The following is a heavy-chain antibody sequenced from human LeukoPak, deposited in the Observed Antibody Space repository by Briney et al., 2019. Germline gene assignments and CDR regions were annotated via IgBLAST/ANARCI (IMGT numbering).Heavy chain of an antibody. Sequence: ASVKVSCKASGYTFTSYGISWVRQAPGQGLEWMGWISAYNGNTNYAQKLQGRVTMTTDTSTSTAYMELRSLRSDDTAVYYCARDPPGERDPYHGAWFDPWGQGTLVTVSS. D-gene: IGHD1-1*01. J-gene: IGHJ5*02. CDR1: GYTFTSYG. CDR3: ARDPPGERDPYHGAWFDP. CDR2: ISAYNGNT. V-gene: IGHV1-18*01.